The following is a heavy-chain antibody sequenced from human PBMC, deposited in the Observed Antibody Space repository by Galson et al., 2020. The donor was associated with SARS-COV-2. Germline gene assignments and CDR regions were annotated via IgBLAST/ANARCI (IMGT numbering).Heavy chain of an antibody. CDR1: GFTFSSNG. D-gene: IGHD3-16*01. V-gene: IGHV3-21*01. CDR2: ISSSSTYK. J-gene: IGHJ4*02. Sequence: KLGESLKISCAASGFTFSSNGMNWFRQAPGKGLEWVSSISSSSTYKYYADSVKGRFTISRDNAKNSLYLQMNSLRAEDTAVYYCATGGTTWTLDYWGQGTLVTVSS. CDR3: ATGGTTWTLDY.